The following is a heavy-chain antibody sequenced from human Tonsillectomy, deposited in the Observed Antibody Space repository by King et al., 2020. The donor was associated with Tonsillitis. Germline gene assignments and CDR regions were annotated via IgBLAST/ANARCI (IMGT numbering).Heavy chain of an antibody. Sequence: VQLVESGGGLVKPGGSLRLSCAASGFTFSSYSMNWVRQAPGKGLEWVSSISSSSSYIYYADSVKGRFTISRDNAKNSLYLQMNSLRAEDTAVYYCARDGYYDSSGYYLRFDYFACWGQGTLVTVSS. CDR3: ARDGYYDSSGYYLRFDYFAC. CDR1: GFTFSSYS. CDR2: ISSSSSYI. V-gene: IGHV3-21*01. D-gene: IGHD3-22*01. J-gene: IGHJ4*02.